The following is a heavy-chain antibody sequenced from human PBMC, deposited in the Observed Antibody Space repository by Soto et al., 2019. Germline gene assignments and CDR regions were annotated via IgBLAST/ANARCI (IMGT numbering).Heavy chain of an antibody. CDR2: ITSDGVNT. D-gene: IGHD3-10*01. Sequence: EVQLLTSGGGLVQPGGSLRLSCAASRFTFSSYAMTWVRQAPGKGLEWVSSITSDGVNTYYADSVKGRFTISRDNSKNTVYLQINSLRAEDTAVYYCSKSGDGYWGQGTLVTVSS. CDR1: RFTFSSYA. V-gene: IGHV3-23*01. J-gene: IGHJ4*02. CDR3: SKSGDGY.